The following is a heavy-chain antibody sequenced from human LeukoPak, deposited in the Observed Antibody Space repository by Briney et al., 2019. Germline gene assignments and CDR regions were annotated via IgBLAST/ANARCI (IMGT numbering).Heavy chain of an antibody. J-gene: IGHJ5*02. CDR3: VRGKLGFDP. CDR1: GGSISPYY. CDR2: IYYTGST. V-gene: IGHV4-59*01. Sequence: PLETLCLTCTVSGGSISPYYVSWIRQSPGQGLEWIGNIYYTGSTNYNPSLKSRVTISVDTSKNQFSLKLSSVTAADTALYYCVRGKLGFDPWGQGTLVTVSS.